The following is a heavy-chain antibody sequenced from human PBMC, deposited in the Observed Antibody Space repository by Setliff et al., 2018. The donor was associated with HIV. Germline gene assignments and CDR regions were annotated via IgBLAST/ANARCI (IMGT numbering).Heavy chain of an antibody. CDR2: IYTSGST. D-gene: IGHD4-4*01. Sequence: KASETLSLTCTVSGGSISNYYWSWIRQPPGKGLEWIGYIYTSGSTNYNPSLKSRVTISVDTSKNQFSLKLTSVTAADTAIYYCARDLTSNSNCFEPWGQGTQVTVSS. CDR3: ARDLTSNSNCFEP. V-gene: IGHV4-4*09. CDR1: GGSISNYY. J-gene: IGHJ5*02.